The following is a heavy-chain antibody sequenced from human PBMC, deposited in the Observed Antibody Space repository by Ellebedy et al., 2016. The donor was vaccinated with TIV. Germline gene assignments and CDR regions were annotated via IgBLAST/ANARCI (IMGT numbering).Heavy chain of an antibody. V-gene: IGHV4-59*08. Sequence: MPSETLSLTCTVSGGSISPYYWSWIRQPPGKGLEWIGYIYYSGSTNYNPSLKSRVTISVDTSKNQFSLKLSSVTAADTAVYYCARHQYDSSGYYPWTFDYWGQGTLVTVSS. CDR1: GGSISPYY. J-gene: IGHJ4*02. D-gene: IGHD3-22*01. CDR3: ARHQYDSSGYYPWTFDY. CDR2: IYYSGST.